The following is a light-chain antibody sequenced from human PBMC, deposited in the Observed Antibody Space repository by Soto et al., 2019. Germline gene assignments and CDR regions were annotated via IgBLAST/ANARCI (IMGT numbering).Light chain of an antibody. CDR3: HQYGSSPRT. CDR1: QSVMSNY. CDR2: GAS. J-gene: IGKJ1*01. Sequence: EVVLTQSPGSLSLSPGERATLSCRASQSVMSNYLSWYQQKPGQPPRLLIYGASSRATGIPDRFSGSGSGTDFTLTISRLEPEDFAVYYCHQYGSSPRTFGQGTKVDIK. V-gene: IGKV3-20*01.